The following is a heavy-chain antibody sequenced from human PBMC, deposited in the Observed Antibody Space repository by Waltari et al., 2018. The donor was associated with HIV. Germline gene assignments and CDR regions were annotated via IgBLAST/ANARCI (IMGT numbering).Heavy chain of an antibody. D-gene: IGHD6-19*01. V-gene: IGHV3-30*03. CDR3: ARGASGWSPGY. CDR1: GFTFSSYG. J-gene: IGHJ4*02. CDR2: ISYYWYNK. Sequence: QVQLVESGGGVVQPGRSLRLSCAASGFTFSSYGMHWVRQAPGKGLEWVTVISYYWYNKYYADSVKGRFTISRDNSKNTLYLQMNSLRPEDTAVYYCARGASGWSPGYWGQGTLVTVSS.